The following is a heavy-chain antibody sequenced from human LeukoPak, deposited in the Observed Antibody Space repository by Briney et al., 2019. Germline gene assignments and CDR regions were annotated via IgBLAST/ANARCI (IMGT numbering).Heavy chain of an antibody. V-gene: IGHV5-51*01. CDR3: ARGRDSSNPIDN. J-gene: IGHJ3*02. CDR2: IYPRDSVI. CDR1: GYSFISYW. D-gene: IGHD6-13*01. Sequence: GGSLKISCKGSGYSFISYWICWVRQMPGKGLEWMGIIYPRDSVILYTTSFQGQVTITADKSISSAYMQWSSLKASDTAIYYCARGRDSSNPIDNWGQGKLVTVSS.